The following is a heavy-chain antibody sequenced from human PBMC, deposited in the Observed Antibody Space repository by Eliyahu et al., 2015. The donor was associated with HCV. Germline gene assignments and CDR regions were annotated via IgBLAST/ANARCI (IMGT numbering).Heavy chain of an antibody. CDR2: IHHSGNA. Sequence: QLQLQESGPGLVKPSETLSLTCSVXGGPIGSGSFYLGWIRQSPGKGLEWIGSIHHSGNAYYNPSLRSRVSLSVDTSKKQFSVKLSSLTAADTAVYFCARFGGLSEYFLDSWGQGTLVTVSS. V-gene: IGHV4-39*01. CDR1: GGPIGSGSFY. D-gene: IGHD2-15*01. J-gene: IGHJ4*02. CDR3: ARFGGLSEYFLDS.